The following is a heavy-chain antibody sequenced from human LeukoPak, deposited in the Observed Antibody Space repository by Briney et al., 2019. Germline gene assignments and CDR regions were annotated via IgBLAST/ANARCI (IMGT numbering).Heavy chain of an antibody. CDR3: ARDYLSIAARPGVLFDP. CDR2: IIAFNGKT. V-gene: IGHV1-18*01. Sequence: GASGKVSCKASGYTFTIYGISWVRQAPGQGREWMGSIIAFNGKTNYAQKLQGRGTMTTDTSTSTAYMEASSMRTDGPAVYYCARDYLSIAARPGVLFDPWGQGTLVSVSS. D-gene: IGHD6-6*01. CDR1: GYTFTIYG. J-gene: IGHJ5*02.